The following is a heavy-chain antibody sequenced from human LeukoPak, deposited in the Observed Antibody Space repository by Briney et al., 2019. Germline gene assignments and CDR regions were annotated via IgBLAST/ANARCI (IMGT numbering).Heavy chain of an antibody. CDR1: GFTFSSYS. J-gene: IGHJ3*02. V-gene: IGHV3-21*01. Sequence: GGSLRLSCAASGFTFSSYSMTWVRQAPGKGLEWVASISSSSSYIYYADSMKGRFTISRDNAKNSLYLQMNSLRAEDTAVYYCARGPPFDIWGQGTMVTVSS. CDR3: ARGPPFDI. CDR2: ISSSSSYI.